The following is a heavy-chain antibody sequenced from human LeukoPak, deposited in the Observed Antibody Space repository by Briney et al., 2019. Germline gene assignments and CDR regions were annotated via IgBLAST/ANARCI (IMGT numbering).Heavy chain of an antibody. CDR1: GGSISSYY. J-gene: IGHJ5*02. CDR2: IYYSGST. V-gene: IGHV4-59*08. D-gene: IGHD6-6*01. CDR3: ARRGIAAPFDP. Sequence: SETLSLTCTVSGGSISSYYWSWIRQPPGKGLEWIGYIYYSGSTNYNPSLKSRVTISIDTSKNQFSLKLSSVTAADTAVYYCARRGIAAPFDPWGQGTLVTVSS.